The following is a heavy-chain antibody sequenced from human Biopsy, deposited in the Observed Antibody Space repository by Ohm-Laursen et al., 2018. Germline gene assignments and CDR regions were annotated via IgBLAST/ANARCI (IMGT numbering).Heavy chain of an antibody. J-gene: IGHJ1*01. D-gene: IGHD3-9*01. Sequence: SVKVSCKAPGGTFINYGVNWVRQAPGQGLEWLGGNIPILGTGNYAQKFQDRVTVATDTSTSTATMELRSLRSDDTAVYYCATKLTGYFHHWGQGTLVIVSS. V-gene: IGHV1-69*05. CDR3: ATKLTGYFHH. CDR2: NIPILGTG. CDR1: GGTFINYG.